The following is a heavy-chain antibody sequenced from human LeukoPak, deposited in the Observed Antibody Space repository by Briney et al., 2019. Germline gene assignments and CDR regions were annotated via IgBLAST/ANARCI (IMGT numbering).Heavy chain of an antibody. V-gene: IGHV4-59*01. Sequence: SETLSLTCTVSGGSISSYYWSWIRQPPGKGLEWIGYIAYSGSTIYNPSLKSRVTITLDTSKNLFSLKLTSVTAADTAVYYCARDYGGNSNTFGIWGQGTMVTVSS. CDR2: IAYSGST. J-gene: IGHJ3*02. CDR3: ARDYGGNSNTFGI. CDR1: GGSISSYY. D-gene: IGHD4-23*01.